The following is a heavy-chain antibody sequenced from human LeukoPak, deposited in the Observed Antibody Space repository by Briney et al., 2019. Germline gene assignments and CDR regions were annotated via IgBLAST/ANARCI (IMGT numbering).Heavy chain of an antibody. CDR1: GLTFSSYN. V-gene: IGHV3-48*01. CDR3: AAASAFSSSWRS. J-gene: IGHJ5*02. CDR2: ITASDTTK. Sequence: GGSLRLSCAASGLTFSSYNMNLVRQAPGKGPEWVAYITASDTTKYYADSVKGRFTISRDNAKKSLFLQMNSLRAEDTAVYYCAAASAFSSSWRSWGQGTVVSVSS. D-gene: IGHD6-13*01.